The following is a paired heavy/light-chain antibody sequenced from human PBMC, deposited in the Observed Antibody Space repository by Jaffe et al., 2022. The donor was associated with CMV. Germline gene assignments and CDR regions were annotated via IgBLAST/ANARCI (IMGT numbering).Light chain of an antibody. CDR2: WAS. V-gene: IGKV4-1*01. Sequence: DIVVTQSPDSLAVSLGERATINCKSSQSVLYSSNNKNYVAWYQQKPGQPPKVLIYWASTRESGVPDRFSGSGSGTDFTLTISSLQAEDAAVYYCQQYYNTPYIFGQGTKLEIK. CDR3: QQYYNTPYI. J-gene: IGKJ2*01. CDR1: QSVLYSSNNKNY.
Heavy chain of an antibody. CDR3: ARHSGARVGAFDY. CDR2: IHFSGTT. J-gene: IGHJ4*02. D-gene: IGHD1-26*01. V-gene: IGHV4-59*08. Sequence: QVQLQESGPGLVKPSETLSLTCTVSGGSITGYYWTWMRQPPGKGLEWIGYIHFSGTTKYNPSLNSRLTLSVDTSKNQFSLRLSYVTAADTAVYYCARHSGARVGAFDYWGQGTLVTVSS. CDR1: GGSITGYY.